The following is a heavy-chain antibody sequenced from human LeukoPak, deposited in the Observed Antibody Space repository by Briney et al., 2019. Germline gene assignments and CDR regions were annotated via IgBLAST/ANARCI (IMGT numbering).Heavy chain of an antibody. CDR1: GFTFSSYE. CDR2: ISSNGGST. CDR3: ARVVSLYGDYGTPWYFDL. J-gene: IGHJ2*01. Sequence: GGSLRLSCAASGFTFSSYEMNWVRQAPGKGLEYVSAISSNGGSTYYANSVKGRFTISRDNSKNTLYLQMGSLRAEDMAVYYCARVVSLYGDYGTPWYFDLWGRGTLVTVSS. D-gene: IGHD4-17*01. V-gene: IGHV3-64*01.